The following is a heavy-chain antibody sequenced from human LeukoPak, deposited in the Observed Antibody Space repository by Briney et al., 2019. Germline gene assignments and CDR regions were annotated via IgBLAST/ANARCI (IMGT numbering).Heavy chain of an antibody. J-gene: IGHJ4*02. D-gene: IGHD5-18*01. CDR2: VYQSGTT. CDR3: ARIFIRNGYSSYFDC. CDR1: GFSISSGQY. V-gene: IGHV4-38-2*02. Sequence: SETLSLTCTVSGFSISSGQYWGWVRQPPGAGLEWIGGVYQSGTTYYNPSLKSRVTTSVDMSKNQFSLRLRPVTAADTAVYYCARIFIRNGYSSYFDCWGQGTLVTVSS.